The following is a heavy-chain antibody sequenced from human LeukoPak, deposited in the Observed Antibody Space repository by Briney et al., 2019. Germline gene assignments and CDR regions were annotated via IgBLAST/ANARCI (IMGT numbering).Heavy chain of an antibody. J-gene: IGHJ4*02. CDR2: IYRTGST. V-gene: IGHV4-38-2*02. CDR3: ARDFEIGPDYSDTSGFDY. D-gene: IGHD3-22*01. CDR1: DYSISSGFF. Sequence: SETLSLTCTVSDYSISSGFFWGWVRQSPGKGLEWIGNIYRTGSTNYHPSLKSRVTISVDTSKNQFSLKLSSVTAADTAVYYCARDFEIGPDYSDTSGFDYWGQGTLVTVSS.